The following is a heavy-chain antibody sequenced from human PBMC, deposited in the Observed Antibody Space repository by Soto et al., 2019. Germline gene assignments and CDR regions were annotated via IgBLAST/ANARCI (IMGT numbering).Heavy chain of an antibody. V-gene: IGHV4-39*01. Sequence: WETLSLNSSVLGGSISSSSYYRGCSRKPQAKGLECIGSISYSGSTYYNPSLQSRVTISVDTSKNQFSLKLSSVAAADTAVYYCGRHSHVGDLRAAATWFDPWRKGTLVTVS. J-gene: IGHJ5*02. CDR3: GRHSHVGDLRAAATWFDP. CDR2: ISYSGST. D-gene: IGHD6-13*01. CDR1: GGSISSSSYY.